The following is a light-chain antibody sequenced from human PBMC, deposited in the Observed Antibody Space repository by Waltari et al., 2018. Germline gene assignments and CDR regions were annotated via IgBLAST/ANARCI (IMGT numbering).Light chain of an antibody. CDR2: GVS. J-gene: IGKJ1*01. CDR3: HQYNNWWT. V-gene: IGKV3D-15*01. CDR1: QSVSTN. Sequence: ETVLTQSPATLSVSPGARVTLSCRASQSVSTNLAWYQQKPGQAPRLLIYGVSTSATGIPGRFSGSGSGTEFTLTINTLQSEDFAVYYCHQYNNWWTFGQGTKVEIK.